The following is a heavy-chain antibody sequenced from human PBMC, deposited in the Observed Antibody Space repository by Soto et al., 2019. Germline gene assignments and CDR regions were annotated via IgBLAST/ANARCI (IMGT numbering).Heavy chain of an antibody. CDR3: ARVGDYYYGMDV. V-gene: IGHV3-21*01. J-gene: IGHJ6*02. Sequence: EVQLVESGEGLVKPGGSLRLSCAASGFTFSSYSMNWVRQAPGKGLEWVSSISSSSSYIYYADSVKGRFTISRDNAKNSLYLQMNSLRAEDTAVYYCARVGDYYYGMDVWGQGTTVTVSS. CDR2: ISSSSSYI. CDR1: GFTFSSYS.